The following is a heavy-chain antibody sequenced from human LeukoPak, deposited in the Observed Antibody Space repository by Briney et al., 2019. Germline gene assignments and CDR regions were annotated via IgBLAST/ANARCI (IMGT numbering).Heavy chain of an antibody. CDR2: IDYSVST. D-gene: IGHD6-13*01. J-gene: IGHJ3*02. CDR1: GGSIGTYY. Sequence: KPSETLSLTCTVSGGSIGTYYWSWIRQPPGKGLQWIGYIDYSVSTNYNPSLKSRVTMSVDTSKNHFSLHLISVTAADTAVYYCARVRRSSSRPDAFDIWGQGTMVTVSS. CDR3: ARVRRSSSRPDAFDI. V-gene: IGHV4-59*01.